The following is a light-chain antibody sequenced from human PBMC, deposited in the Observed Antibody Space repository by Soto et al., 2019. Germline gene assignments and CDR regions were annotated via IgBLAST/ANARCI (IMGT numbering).Light chain of an antibody. CDR1: QSVRSW. CDR2: DAS. Sequence: EIQMTQSPATLSASVGDRVTFTCRASQSVRSWLAWYQQKPGTAPKLLIYDASSLESGVPSRFSGSGSGTEFTLTISSLQPDDFATYYCQQYNSYMITFGQGTRLEIK. J-gene: IGKJ5*01. CDR3: QQYNSYMIT. V-gene: IGKV1-5*01.